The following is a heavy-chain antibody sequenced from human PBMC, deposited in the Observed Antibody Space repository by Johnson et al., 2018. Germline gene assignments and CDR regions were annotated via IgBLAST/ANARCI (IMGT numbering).Heavy chain of an antibody. CDR1: GGTFSSSYG. Sequence: QVRLVQSGAEVKKPGSSVKVSCKASGGTFSSSYGINWVRQAPGQGLEWLGGIIPLFGTTNYAQKFQDRVTITADESPTTAYLELSSLRSEDTAVYYCARDLVGHTNYYGMDVWGQGTTVTVSS. J-gene: IGHJ6*02. V-gene: IGHV1-69*01. CDR2: IIPLFGTT. CDR3: ARDLVGHTNYYGMDV. D-gene: IGHD1-26*01.